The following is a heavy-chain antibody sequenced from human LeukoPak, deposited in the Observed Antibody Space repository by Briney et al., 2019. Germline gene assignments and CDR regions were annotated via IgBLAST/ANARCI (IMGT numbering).Heavy chain of an antibody. CDR1: GYTFTSYY. J-gene: IGHJ3*02. CDR3: ARLSNGYSSGWYSAFDI. CDR2: INPSGGST. D-gene: IGHD6-19*01. V-gene: IGHV1-46*01. Sequence: ASVKVSCKASGYTFTSYYMHWVRQAPGQGLEWMGIINPSGGSTSYAQKFQGRVTMTRDTSTSTVYMELSSLRSEDTAVYYCARLSNGYSSGWYSAFDIWGQGTMVTVSS.